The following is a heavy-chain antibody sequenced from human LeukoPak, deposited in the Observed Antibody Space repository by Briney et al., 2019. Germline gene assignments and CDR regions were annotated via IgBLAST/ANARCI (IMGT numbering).Heavy chain of an antibody. CDR3: ATGNGGLFDY. V-gene: IGHV3-21*01. D-gene: IGHD2-8*01. Sequence: GGSLRLSCAASGFTFTSYALTWVRQAPGKGLEWVSSISSSNSYIYYADSVKGRFTISRDNAKDSLYLQMNSLRAEDTAVYYCATGNGGLFDYWGQGTLVTVSS. CDR2: ISSSNSYI. CDR1: GFTFTSYA. J-gene: IGHJ4*02.